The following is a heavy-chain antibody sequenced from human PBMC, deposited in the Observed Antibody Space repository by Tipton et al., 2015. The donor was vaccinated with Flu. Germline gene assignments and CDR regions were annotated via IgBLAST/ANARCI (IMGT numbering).Heavy chain of an antibody. CDR3: ARRYFDY. Sequence: SLRLSCATSGFIFTSAGMHWVRQAPGKGLEWVANIKQDGSEKYYVDSVKGRFTISRDNAKNSLYLQMNSLRAEDTAVYYCARRYFDYWGQGTLVTVSS. J-gene: IGHJ4*02. V-gene: IGHV3-7*03. CDR1: GFIFTSAG. CDR2: IKQDGSEK.